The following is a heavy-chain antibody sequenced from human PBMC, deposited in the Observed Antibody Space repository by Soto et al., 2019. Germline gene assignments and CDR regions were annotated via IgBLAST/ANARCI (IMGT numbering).Heavy chain of an antibody. D-gene: IGHD3-10*01. J-gene: IGHJ4*02. CDR2: INHSGST. CDR3: ARGFGVTYPNFDY. V-gene: IGHV4-34*01. CDR1: GGSFSGYY. Sequence: QVQLQQWGAGLLKPSETLSLTCAVYGGSFSGYYWSWIRQPPGKGLEWIGEINHSGSTNYNPSLKSRVPISVDTSKNQFSLKLSSVTAADTAVYYCARGFGVTYPNFDYWGQGTLVTVSS.